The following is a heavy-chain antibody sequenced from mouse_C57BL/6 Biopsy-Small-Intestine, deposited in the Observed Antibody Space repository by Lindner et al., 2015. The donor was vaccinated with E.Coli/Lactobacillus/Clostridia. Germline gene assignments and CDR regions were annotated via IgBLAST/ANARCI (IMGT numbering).Heavy chain of an antibody. J-gene: IGHJ2*01. CDR3: ARGGVWYFDY. CDR1: GYTFSDYE. CDR2: IDPETGGS. Sequence: VQLQESGAELVRPGASVTLSCKASGYTFSDYEMHWVRQTPVHGLEWIGVIDPETGGSAYNQKFKGKAILTADKSSSTAYMELRSLTSEDSAVYFCARGGVWYFDYWGQGTTLTVSS. D-gene: IGHD2-10*02. V-gene: IGHV1-15*01.